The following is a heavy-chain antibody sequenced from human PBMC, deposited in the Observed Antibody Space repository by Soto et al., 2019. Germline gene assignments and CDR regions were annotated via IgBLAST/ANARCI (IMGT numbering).Heavy chain of an antibody. CDR2: IDPSGGGT. V-gene: IGHV1-46*01. D-gene: IGHD3-10*01. Sequence: QVQLVQSGAEVKKPGASVKVSCKASGYTFTKYYLHWVRQAPGQGLEWMGIIDPSGGGTTYAQTCQGRDTMTRDTSTSTGYMGLSSLRSGDTAVYYCPAYGSGRQASFDLWGRGTLVTVSS. CDR3: PAYGSGRQASFDL. CDR1: GYTFTKYY. J-gene: IGHJ2*01.